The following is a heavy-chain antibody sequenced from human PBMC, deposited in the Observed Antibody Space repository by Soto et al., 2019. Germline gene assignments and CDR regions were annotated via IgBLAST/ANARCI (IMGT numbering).Heavy chain of an antibody. D-gene: IGHD2-15*01. V-gene: IGHV4-59*01. J-gene: IGHJ4*02. CDR1: GGSFSSYY. Sequence: LSLTCTVSGGSFSSYYWSWIRQPPGKGLEWIGYIYYTGSIIYNPSLKSRVTMSVDMSMKQFSLKLNSVTAADTAVYYCARTTTLENYFDYWGQGTLVTVS. CDR3: ARTTTLENYFDY. CDR2: IYYTGSI.